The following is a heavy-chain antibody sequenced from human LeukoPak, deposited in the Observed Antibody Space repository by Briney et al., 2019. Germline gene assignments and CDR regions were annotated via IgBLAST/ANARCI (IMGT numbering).Heavy chain of an antibody. CDR2: MNPNSGNT. V-gene: IGHV1-8*01. CDR1: GYTFPSYD. Sequence: GASVTVSCMASGYTFPSYDINWVRQATGQGLEWMGWMNPNSGNTGYAQKFQGRVTMTRNTTISTAYMELSSLRSEDTAVYYCARVKVVKYSYGVFDYWGQGTLVTVSS. J-gene: IGHJ4*02. CDR3: ARVKVVKYSYGVFDY. D-gene: IGHD5-18*01.